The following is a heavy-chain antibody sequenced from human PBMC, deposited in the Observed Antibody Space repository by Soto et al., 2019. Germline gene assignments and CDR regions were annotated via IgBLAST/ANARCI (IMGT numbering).Heavy chain of an antibody. D-gene: IGHD3-16*01. CDR2: IIPIFGTA. CDR1: GGTFSSYA. J-gene: IGHJ6*02. CDR3: ARVYGGGSYYYYGMDV. V-gene: IGHV1-69*12. Sequence: QVQLVQSGAEVKKPGSSVKVSCKASGGTFSSYALSWVRQAPGQGLEWMGGIIPIFGTANYVQKFQGRVTLTADGSTSTAYIELSSLRSEETAVYYCARVYGGGSYYYYGMDVWGQGTTVTVSS.